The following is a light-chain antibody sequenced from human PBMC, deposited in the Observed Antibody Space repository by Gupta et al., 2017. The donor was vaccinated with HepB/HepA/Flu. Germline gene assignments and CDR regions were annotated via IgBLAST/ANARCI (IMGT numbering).Light chain of an antibody. J-gene: IGKJ4*01. V-gene: IGKV1-33*01. CDR2: DAS. CDR1: QDIIIY. CDR3: RQDHTHPPT. Sequence: DTQMTQSPSSLSASVGDRVTITCQASQDIIIYLNWYQQKPGKAPKLLIYDASNLETGVPSRFSGSGSGTDFSFTISSLQPEDTASYFCRQDHTHPPTFGGGTKLEIK.